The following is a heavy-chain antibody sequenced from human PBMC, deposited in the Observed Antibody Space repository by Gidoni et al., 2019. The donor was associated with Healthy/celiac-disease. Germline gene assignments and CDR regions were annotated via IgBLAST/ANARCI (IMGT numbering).Heavy chain of an antibody. D-gene: IGHD6-13*01. CDR1: GGSISSYY. CDR2: IYYSGST. J-gene: IGHJ5*02. V-gene: IGHV4-59*01. Sequence: QVQLQESGPGLVKPSETLSLTCTVSGGSISSYYWSWIRQPPGKGLEWIGYIYYSGSTNYNPSLKSRVTTSVDTSKNQFSLKLSSVTAADTAVYYCARRQQYNWFDPWGQGTLVTVSS. CDR3: ARRQQYNWFDP.